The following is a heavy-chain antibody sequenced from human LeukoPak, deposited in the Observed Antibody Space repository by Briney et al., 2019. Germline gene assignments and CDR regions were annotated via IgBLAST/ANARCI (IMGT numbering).Heavy chain of an antibody. J-gene: IGHJ4*02. V-gene: IGHV4-61*02. CDR1: GGSISSGSYY. CDR2: IYTSGSI. CDR3: ARGLVVPAAIN. Sequence: SETLSLTCTVSGGSISSGSYYWSWIRQPAGKGLEWIGRIYTSGSINYNPSLKSRVTISVDTSKNQFSLKLSSVTAADTAVYYCARGLVVPAAINWGQGTLVTVSS. D-gene: IGHD2-2*02.